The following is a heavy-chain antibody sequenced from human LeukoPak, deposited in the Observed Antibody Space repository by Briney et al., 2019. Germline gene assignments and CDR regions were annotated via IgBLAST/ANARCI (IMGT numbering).Heavy chain of an antibody. Sequence: GGSLRLSCAASGFTFDDYGMSWVRQAPGKGLEWVSGINWNGGSTGYADSVKGRFTISRDNAKNSLYLQMNSLRAEDTAVYYCARDSYDFWSGYLTRGDWFDPWGQGTLVTVSS. CDR2: INWNGGST. V-gene: IGHV3-20*04. CDR3: ARDSYDFWSGYLTRGDWFDP. D-gene: IGHD3-3*01. J-gene: IGHJ5*02. CDR1: GFTFDDYG.